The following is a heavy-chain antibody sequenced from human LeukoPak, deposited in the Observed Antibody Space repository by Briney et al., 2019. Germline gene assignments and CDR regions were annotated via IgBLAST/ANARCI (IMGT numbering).Heavy chain of an antibody. CDR2: ISWNSGSI. D-gene: IGHD2-21*01. Sequence: PGRSLRLSCAASGFTFDDYAMHWVRHAPGKGLEWVSGISWNSGSIGYADSVKGRFTISRDNAKNSLYLQMNSLRAEDTALYYCAKDFSPIWPYAFDIWGQGTMVTVSS. J-gene: IGHJ3*02. CDR1: GFTFDDYA. CDR3: AKDFSPIWPYAFDI. V-gene: IGHV3-9*01.